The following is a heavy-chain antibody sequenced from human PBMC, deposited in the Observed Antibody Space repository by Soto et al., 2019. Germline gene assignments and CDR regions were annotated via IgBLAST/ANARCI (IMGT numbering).Heavy chain of an antibody. CDR2: IGGSGGYT. V-gene: IGHV3-23*01. D-gene: IGHD1-1*01. J-gene: IGHJ4*02. CDR1: GFTVKISA. CDR3: ATREDTTVPSHFDY. Sequence: PWGSLGLSCAACGFTVKISAMTGSRQPPGKGLEWVSDIGGSGGYTDYADSVKGRFTISRDNSKNTLYLQMNSLRAEDTAVYYCATREDTTVPSHFDYWGQGTLVTVSS.